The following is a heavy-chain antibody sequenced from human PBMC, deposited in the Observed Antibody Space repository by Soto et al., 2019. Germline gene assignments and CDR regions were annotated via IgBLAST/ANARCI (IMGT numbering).Heavy chain of an antibody. CDR3: AKGGYYDRSGSRNYHYYGMNV. J-gene: IGHJ6*02. Sequence: QAQLVQSGPEVKKPGASVKVSCKASGYRFTSYGISWVRQAPGQGLEWLGWISAYDDNTKYAQTLQGRVSMSTDTSTNTDYMELRSLRSDYKAMYYCAKGGYYDRSGSRNYHYYGMNVWGQGTTVTVSS. CDR1: GYRFTSYG. V-gene: IGHV1-18*01. D-gene: IGHD3-22*01. CDR2: ISAYDDNT.